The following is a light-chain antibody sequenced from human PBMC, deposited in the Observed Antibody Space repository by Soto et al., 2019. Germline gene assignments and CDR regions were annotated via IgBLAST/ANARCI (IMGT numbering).Light chain of an antibody. CDR1: SSNIGSNA. J-gene: IGLJ3*02. CDR2: IDS. CDR3: AAWEDGRGGYWV. V-gene: IGLV1-44*01. Sequence: QSVLTQPPSAAGTPGQRVTISCSGSSSNIGSNAVSWYQLLPGTAPKLLIYIDSHRPSGVPDRCSGSKSGTSASRAINGLQSEYEVDYFCAAWEDGRGGYWVFGGGTKLAVL.